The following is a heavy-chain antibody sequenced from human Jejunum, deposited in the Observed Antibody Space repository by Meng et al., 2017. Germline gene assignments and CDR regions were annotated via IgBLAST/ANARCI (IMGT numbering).Heavy chain of an antibody. V-gene: IGHV5-51*01. CDR1: GFTFANYW. CDR2: IYPGDSST. CDR3: AKLRYCSGASGYTPSDY. D-gene: IGHD2-15*01. J-gene: IGHJ4*02. Sequence: GESLKISCKGSGFTFANYWIGWVRQMPGKGLEWMGIIYPGDSSTKYSSSFQGQVTISADKSISTTFLQWSSLKASDTAMYYCAKLRYCSGASGYTPSDYWGQGTLVTVSS.